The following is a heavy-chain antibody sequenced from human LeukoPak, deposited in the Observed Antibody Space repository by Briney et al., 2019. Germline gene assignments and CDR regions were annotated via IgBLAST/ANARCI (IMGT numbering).Heavy chain of an antibody. D-gene: IGHD1-26*01. CDR1: GGSFSGYY. J-gene: IGHJ6*03. Sequence: SSETLSLTCAVYGGSFSGYYWSWIRQPPGKGLEWIGEINHSGSTNYNPSLKSRVTISVDTSKNQFSLKLSSVTAADTAVYYCARGIVGYYYYYMDVWGKGTTVTVSS. V-gene: IGHV4-34*01. CDR2: INHSGST. CDR3: ARGIVGYYYYYMDV.